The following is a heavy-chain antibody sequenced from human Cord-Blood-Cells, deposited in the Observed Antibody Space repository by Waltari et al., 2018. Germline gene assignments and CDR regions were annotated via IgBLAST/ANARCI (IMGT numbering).Heavy chain of an antibody. CDR1: GYTFTGYY. CDR2: INPNSGGT. CDR3: ARVKGPLTGDYYYYYGMDV. V-gene: IGHV1-2*04. D-gene: IGHD7-27*01. J-gene: IGHJ6*02. Sequence: QVQLVQSGAEVKKPGASVKVSCKASGYTFTGYYMHWVRHAPAQGLEWMGWINPNSGGTNYAQKFQGWVTMTRDTSISTAYMELSRLRSDDTAVYYCARVKGPLTGDYYYYYGMDVWGQGTTVTVSS.